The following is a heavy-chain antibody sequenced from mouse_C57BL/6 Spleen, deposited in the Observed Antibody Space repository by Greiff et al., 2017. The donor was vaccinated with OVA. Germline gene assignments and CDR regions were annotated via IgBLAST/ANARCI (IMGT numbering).Heavy chain of an antibody. J-gene: IGHJ4*01. V-gene: IGHV14-2*01. CDR3: ARRYGSRYDDYAMDY. D-gene: IGHD1-1*01. CDR2: IDPEDGET. Sequence: EVQLQQSGAELVKPGASVKLSCTASGFNIKDYYMHWVKQRTEQGLEWIGRIDPEDGETKYAPKFKGKATITADTSSNTAYLQLSSLTSEDTAVYYSARRYGSRYDDYAMDYWGQGTSVTVSS. CDR1: GFNIKDYY.